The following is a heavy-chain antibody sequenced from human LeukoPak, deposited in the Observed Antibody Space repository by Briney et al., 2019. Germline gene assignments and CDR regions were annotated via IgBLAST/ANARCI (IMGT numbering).Heavy chain of an antibody. CDR2: INWNGGST. Sequence: GGSLRLSCAASGFTFDDYGMSWVRQAPGKGLEWVSGINWNGGSTGYADSVKGRFTISRDNSKNTLYLQMNSLRVEDTAVYYCAREGYYYDSSGYRTTDYWGQGTLVTVSS. J-gene: IGHJ4*02. V-gene: IGHV3-20*04. D-gene: IGHD3-22*01. CDR3: AREGYYYDSSGYRTTDY. CDR1: GFTFDDYG.